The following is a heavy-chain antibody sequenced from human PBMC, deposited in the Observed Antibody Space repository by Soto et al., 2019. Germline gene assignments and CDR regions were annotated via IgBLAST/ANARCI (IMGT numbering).Heavy chain of an antibody. Sequence: SETLSLTCTVSGGSISSYYWNWIRQPPGKGLEWIGYIYYSGSTNYNPSLKSRVTISVDTSKNQFSLKLSSVTAADTAVYYCARHHSCSGGSCSYYMDVWGKGTTVTVSS. CDR2: IYYSGST. V-gene: IGHV4-59*08. CDR1: GGSISSYY. D-gene: IGHD2-15*01. J-gene: IGHJ6*03. CDR3: ARHHSCSGGSCSYYMDV.